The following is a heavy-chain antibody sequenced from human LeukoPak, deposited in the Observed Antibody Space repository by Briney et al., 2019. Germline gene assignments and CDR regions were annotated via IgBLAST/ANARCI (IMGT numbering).Heavy chain of an antibody. CDR1: GGSISTYY. CDR3: AKFGYKSLDF. CDR2: IQSSGNS. J-gene: IGHJ4*02. V-gene: IGHV4-4*07. Sequence: SETLSLTCSVSGGSISTYYWNGIRQSAGKGLEWIGRIQSSGNSNYNPSLKSRVTLSVDTSKNQFYLRLNSVTAADTAVYYCAKFGYKSLDFWGQGVLVIVSS. D-gene: IGHD1-1*01.